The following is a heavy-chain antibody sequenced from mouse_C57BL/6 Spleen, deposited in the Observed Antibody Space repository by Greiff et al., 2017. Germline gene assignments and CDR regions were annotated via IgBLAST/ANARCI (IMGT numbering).Heavy chain of an antibody. CDR3: ARSRDYDAMDY. CDR1: GYTFTSYW. CDR2: IYPGSGST. Sequence: QVQLKQPGAELVKPGASVKMSCKASGYTFTSYWITWVKQRPGQGLEWIGDIYPGSGSTNYNEKFKSKATLTVDTSSSTAYMQLSSLTSEDSAVYYCARSRDYDAMDYWGQGTSVTVSS. J-gene: IGHJ4*01. V-gene: IGHV1-55*01.